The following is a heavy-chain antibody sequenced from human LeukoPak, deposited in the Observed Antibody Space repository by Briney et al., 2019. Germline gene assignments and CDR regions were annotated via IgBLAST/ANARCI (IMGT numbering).Heavy chain of an antibody. J-gene: IGHJ4*02. CDR3: VSFYETY. Sequence: GGSLRLSCAASGNYWMHWVRQVPGKGLVWVSHINSDGSWTSYADSVKGRFTISKDNAKNTVYLQMSSLRAEDTAVYYCVSFYETYWGRGTLVTVSS. V-gene: IGHV3-74*01. D-gene: IGHD2/OR15-2a*01. CDR2: INSDGSWT. CDR1: GNYW.